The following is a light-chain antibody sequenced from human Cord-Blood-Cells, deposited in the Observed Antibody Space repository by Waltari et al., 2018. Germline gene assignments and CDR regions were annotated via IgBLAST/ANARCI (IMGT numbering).Light chain of an antibody. CDR2: DVS. CDR3: SLYTSSSTVV. V-gene: IGLV2-14*01. J-gene: IGLJ2*01. CDR1: SSDAGGYNY. Sequence: QSALTQPASVSGSPGQSITISCTGTSSDAGGYNYVSWYQQHPGKAPKLMLYDVSNRPSGVVNRFSGSKSGNTASLTISGLQAEDEADYYCSLYTSSSTVVFGGGTKLTVL.